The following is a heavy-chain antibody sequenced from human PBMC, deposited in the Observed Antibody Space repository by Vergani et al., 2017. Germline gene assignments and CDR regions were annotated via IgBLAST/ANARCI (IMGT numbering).Heavy chain of an antibody. CDR3: ARGSPSAFLPYCSSTSCYYNWFDP. CDR1: GYTFPSYA. J-gene: IGHJ5*02. V-gene: IGHV7-4-1*02. Sequence: QVQLVQSGSELKKPGASVKVSCKASGYTFPSYAMNWVRQAPGQGLEWMGWINTNTGNPTYAQGFTGRFVFSLDTSVSTAYLQISSLKAEDTAVYYCARGSPSAFLPYCSSTSCYYNWFDPWGQGTLVTVSS. D-gene: IGHD2-2*01. CDR2: INTNTGNP.